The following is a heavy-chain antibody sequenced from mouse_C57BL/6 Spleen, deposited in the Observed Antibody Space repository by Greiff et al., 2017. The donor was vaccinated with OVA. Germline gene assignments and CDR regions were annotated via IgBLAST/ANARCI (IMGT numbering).Heavy chain of an antibody. Sequence: QVQLQQSGAELARPGASVKLSCKASGYTFTSYGISWVKQRTGQGLEWIGEIYPRSGNNYYNEKFKGKATLTADKSSSTAYMELRSLTSEDSAVYFCARDYGSSYGGYWGQGTTLTVSS. CDR1: GYTFTSYG. CDR3: ARDYGSSYGGY. CDR2: IYPRSGNN. J-gene: IGHJ2*01. V-gene: IGHV1-81*01. D-gene: IGHD1-1*01.